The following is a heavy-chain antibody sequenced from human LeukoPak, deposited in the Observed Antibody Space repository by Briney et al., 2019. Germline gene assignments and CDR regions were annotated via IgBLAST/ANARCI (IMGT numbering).Heavy chain of an antibody. Sequence: SETLSLTCTVSGFSITTGYYWAWLRPPPGKGLEWIGTIFRIGSTYYNPSLKSRVTISGDTSKNQFSLKLSSVTAADTALYYCARVIDVAAAGYFDSWGQGTRVTVSS. D-gene: IGHD6-13*01. J-gene: IGHJ4*02. CDR2: IFRIGST. V-gene: IGHV4-38-2*02. CDR1: GFSITTGYY. CDR3: ARVIDVAAAGYFDS.